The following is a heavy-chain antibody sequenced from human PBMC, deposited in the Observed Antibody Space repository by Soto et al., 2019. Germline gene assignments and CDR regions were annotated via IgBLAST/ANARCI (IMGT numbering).Heavy chain of an antibody. CDR2: ISAYNRKT. Sequence: ASVKVSCKASGYTFTNYGISWVRQAPGQGLEWMGWISAYNRKTDYAQKFQGRVIMTTDTSTSTAYMELRSLRSDDTAVYYCARDSRSSSLWGQGTLVTVSS. CDR3: ARDSRSSSL. V-gene: IGHV1-18*01. CDR1: GYTFTNYG. J-gene: IGHJ4*02. D-gene: IGHD6-6*01.